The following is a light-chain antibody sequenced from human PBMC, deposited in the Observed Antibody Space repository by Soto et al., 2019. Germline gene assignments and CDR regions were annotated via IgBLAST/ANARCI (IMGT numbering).Light chain of an antibody. J-gene: IGLJ2*01. CDR3: TSYTTSRTLL. Sequence: QSALTQPASVSGSPGQSITISCTGTSSDVGGHNYVSWYQQHPGKAPKNMIYEVTNRPSGVSNRFSGSKSGNTAFLTISGLQAEDEADYYCTSYTTSRTLLFGGGTKLTVL. V-gene: IGLV2-14*01. CDR1: SSDVGGHNY. CDR2: EVT.